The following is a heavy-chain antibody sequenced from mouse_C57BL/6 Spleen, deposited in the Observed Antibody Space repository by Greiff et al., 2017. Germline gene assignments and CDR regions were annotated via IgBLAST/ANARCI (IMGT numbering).Heavy chain of an antibody. Sequence: VQLKESGAELVRPGASVKLSCTASGFNIKDDYMHWVKQRPEQGLEWIGWIDPENGDTEYASKFQGKATITADTSSNTAYLQLSSLTSEDTAVYYCTTGSNYGIYAMDYWGQGTSVTVSS. CDR2: IDPENGDT. CDR1: GFNIKDDY. V-gene: IGHV14-4*01. CDR3: TTGSNYGIYAMDY. J-gene: IGHJ4*01. D-gene: IGHD2-5*01.